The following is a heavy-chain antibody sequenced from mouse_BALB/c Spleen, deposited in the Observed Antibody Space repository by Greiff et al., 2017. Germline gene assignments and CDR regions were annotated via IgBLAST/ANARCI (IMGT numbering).Heavy chain of an antibody. Sequence: VQLKQSGPELVKPGASVKISCKASGYTFTDYNMHWVKQSHGKSLEWIGYIYPYNGGTGYNQKFKSKATLTVDNSSSTAYMELRSLTSEDSAVYYCAREVYGNYGFAYWGQGTLVTVSA. CDR1: GYTFTDYN. CDR3: AREVYGNYGFAY. V-gene: IGHV1S29*02. CDR2: IYPYNGGT. D-gene: IGHD2-10*02. J-gene: IGHJ3*01.